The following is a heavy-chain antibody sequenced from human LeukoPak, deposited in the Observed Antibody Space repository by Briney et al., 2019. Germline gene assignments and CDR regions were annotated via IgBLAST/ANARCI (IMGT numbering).Heavy chain of an antibody. CDR2: ISWNSGTI. V-gene: IGHV3-9*01. Sequence: GGSLRLSCAASGFTFDAYAMHWVRQDPGKCLEWVSGISWNSGTIGYADSVKGRFTISRDNAKNSLYLQMNSLRAEDTALYYCAKATGDGYSYGYGDYWGQGTLVTVSS. J-gene: IGHJ4*02. D-gene: IGHD5-18*01. CDR3: AKATGDGYSYGYGDY. CDR1: GFTFDAYA.